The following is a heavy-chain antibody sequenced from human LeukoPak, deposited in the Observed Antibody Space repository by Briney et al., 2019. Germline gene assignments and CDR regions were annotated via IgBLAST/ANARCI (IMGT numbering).Heavy chain of an antibody. D-gene: IGHD1-26*01. CDR1: GFTFNRYS. Sequence: GGSLRLSCAASGFTFNRYSMNWVRQAPGKGLEWVSSISSSSYIYYAHSVKGRFTISRDNAKNSLYLQMNSLRAEDTAVYYCARAYSGSYGLGYYYMDVWGKGTMVTISS. CDR3: ARAYSGSYGLGYYYMDV. CDR2: ISSSSYI. V-gene: IGHV3-21*01. J-gene: IGHJ6*03.